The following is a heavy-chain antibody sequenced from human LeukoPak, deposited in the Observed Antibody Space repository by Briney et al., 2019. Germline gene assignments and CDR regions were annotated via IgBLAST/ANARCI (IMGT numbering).Heavy chain of an antibody. Sequence: GGSLRLSCAASGFTFSNFAMSWVRRTPGKGLEWVSGIINSGDTLYGDSVKGRFTISRDNSKNTVYLQMNSLRAEDTAVYYCSKGLQAAGHLAHDNWGQGALVTVSS. CDR3: SKGLQAAGHLAHDN. CDR2: IINSGDT. V-gene: IGHV3-23*01. D-gene: IGHD1-14*01. J-gene: IGHJ4*02. CDR1: GFTFSNFA.